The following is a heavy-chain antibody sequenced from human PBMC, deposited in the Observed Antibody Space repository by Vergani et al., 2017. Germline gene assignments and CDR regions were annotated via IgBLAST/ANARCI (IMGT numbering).Heavy chain of an antibody. J-gene: IGHJ6*03. CDR3: ARERFYYGSGSSNYYYYMDV. CDR1: GFTFSSYS. V-gene: IGHV3-21*01. CDR2: ISSSSSYI. Sequence: EVQLVESGGGLVKPGGSLRLSCAASGFTFSSYSMNWVRQAPEKGLEWVSSISSSSSYIYYAESVKGRFTIARDNSKSSLYLQMNSLRAEDTAVYYCARERFYYGSGSSNYYYYMDVWGKGTTVTVSS. D-gene: IGHD3-10*01.